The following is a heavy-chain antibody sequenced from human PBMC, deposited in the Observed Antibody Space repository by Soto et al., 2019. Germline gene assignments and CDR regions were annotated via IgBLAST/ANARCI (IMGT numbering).Heavy chain of an antibody. CDR3: ARHEYYYDSSGYTLDY. CDR2: IYPGDSDT. Sequence: GESLKISCKGSGYSFTSYWIGWVRQMPGKGLEWMGIIYPGDSDTRYSPSFQGQVTISADKSISTAYLQWSSLKASDTAMYYCARHEYYYDSSGYTLDYWGQGTLVTVSS. V-gene: IGHV5-51*01. J-gene: IGHJ4*02. CDR1: GYSFTSYW. D-gene: IGHD3-22*01.